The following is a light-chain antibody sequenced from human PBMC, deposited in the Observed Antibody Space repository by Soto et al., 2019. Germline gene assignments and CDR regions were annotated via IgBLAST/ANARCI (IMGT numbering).Light chain of an antibody. CDR1: QGISND. J-gene: IGKJ4*01. Sequence: DIQMTQSPSSLSSSVGDRVTITCRASQGISNDLAWYQQKPGKLPNLLIYGASTLQSGVPSRFSGSGSGTDFTLTISSLQHDDIATYYCQNHNSAPLTFGGGTKVDIK. CDR2: GAS. V-gene: IGKV1-27*01. CDR3: QNHNSAPLT.